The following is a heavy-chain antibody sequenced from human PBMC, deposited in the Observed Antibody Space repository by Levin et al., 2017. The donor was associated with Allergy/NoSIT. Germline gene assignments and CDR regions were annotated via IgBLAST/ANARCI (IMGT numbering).Heavy chain of an antibody. Sequence: GESLKISCAASGFTFSSYAMHWVRQAPGKGLEWVAVISYDGSNKYYADSVKGRFTISRDNSKNTLYLQMNSLRAEDTAVYYCARDRGVWSEKPYGMDVWGQGTTVTVSS. D-gene: IGHD2-8*02. J-gene: IGHJ6*02. CDR1: GFTFSSYA. CDR3: ARDRGVWSEKPYGMDV. CDR2: ISYDGSNK. V-gene: IGHV3-30-3*01.